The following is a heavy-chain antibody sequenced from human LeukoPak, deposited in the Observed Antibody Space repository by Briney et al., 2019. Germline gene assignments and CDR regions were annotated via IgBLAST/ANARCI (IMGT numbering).Heavy chain of an antibody. CDR3: ARDHFSWYYGSGSYYNHDY. Sequence: GASVKVSCKASGYTFTSYGISWLRQAPGQGLEWMGWISAYNGNTNYAQKPQGRVTMTTDTSTSTAYLELRSLRSDDTAVYYCARDHFSWYYGSGSYYNHDYWGQGTLVTVSS. CDR2: ISAYNGNT. D-gene: IGHD3-10*01. CDR1: GYTFTSYG. V-gene: IGHV1-18*01. J-gene: IGHJ4*02.